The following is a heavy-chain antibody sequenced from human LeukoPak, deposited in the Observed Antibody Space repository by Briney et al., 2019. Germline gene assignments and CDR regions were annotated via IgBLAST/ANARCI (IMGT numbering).Heavy chain of an antibody. V-gene: IGHV3-74*01. D-gene: IGHD3-22*01. Sequence: GGSLRLSCAASGFTFSSYWMHWVRQAPGKGLVWVSRIKSDGSTNYADSVKGRFTISRDNAKNTVSLQINSLRAEDTGVYYCARAPSEIGGYYPEYFRHWGQGTLVTVSS. CDR3: ARAPSEIGGYYPEYFRH. CDR2: IKSDGST. J-gene: IGHJ1*01. CDR1: GFTFSSYW.